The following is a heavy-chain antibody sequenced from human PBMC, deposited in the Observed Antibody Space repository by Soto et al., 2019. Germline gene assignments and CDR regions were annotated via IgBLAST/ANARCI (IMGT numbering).Heavy chain of an antibody. D-gene: IGHD5-12*01. Sequence: PSETLSLTCTVSGGSISSYYWSWIRQPPGKGLEWIGYIYYSGSTNYNPSLKSRVTISVDTSKNQFSLKLSSVTAADTAVYYCARGGGYDPFDYWGQGTQVTVSS. CDR1: GGSISSYY. CDR3: ARGGGYDPFDY. CDR2: IYYSGST. V-gene: IGHV4-59*01. J-gene: IGHJ4*02.